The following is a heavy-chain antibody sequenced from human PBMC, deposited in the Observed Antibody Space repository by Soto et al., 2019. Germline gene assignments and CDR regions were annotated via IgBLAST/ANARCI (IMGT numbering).Heavy chain of an antibody. Sequence: PGGSLRLSCAASGFTFSSYAMSWVRQAPGKGLEWVSAISGSGGSTYYADSVKGRFTISRDNSKNTLYLQMNSLRAEDTAVYYSAKERTTTVTTLIRIDHWGQGTLVTVSS. V-gene: IGHV3-23*01. D-gene: IGHD4-17*01. J-gene: IGHJ4*01. CDR1: GFTFSSYA. CDR3: AKERTTTVTTLIRIDH. CDR2: ISGSGGST.